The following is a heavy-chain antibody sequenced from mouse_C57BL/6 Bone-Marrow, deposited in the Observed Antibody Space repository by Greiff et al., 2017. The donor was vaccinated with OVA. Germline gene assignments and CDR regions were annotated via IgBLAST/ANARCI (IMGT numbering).Heavy chain of an antibody. Sequence: VQLQQSGAELVRPGASVKLSCKASGYTFTSYGISWVKQRTGKGLEWIGEISTRSGYTYYNEKFKGQATLTADKSSSTAYMELRSLTSEDAAVYVCARRDTTVVAKDYWGQGTTLTVSS. D-gene: IGHD1-1*01. CDR3: ARRDTTVVAKDY. CDR2: ISTRSGYT. J-gene: IGHJ2*01. CDR1: GYTFTSYG. V-gene: IGHV1-81*01.